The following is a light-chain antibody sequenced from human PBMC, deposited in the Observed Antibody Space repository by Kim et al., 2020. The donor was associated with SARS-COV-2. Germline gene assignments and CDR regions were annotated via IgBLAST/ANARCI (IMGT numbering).Light chain of an antibody. CDR3: NSRGSNDNLV. J-gene: IGLJ2*01. V-gene: IGLV3-19*01. CDR2: GKN. CDR1: SLRSYY. Sequence: SSELTQDPAVSVALGQTVRITCQGDSLRSYYATWYQQKPGQAPIVVIYGKNNRPSGIPDRFSGSSSGNTASLTITGPQADDEADYYCNSRGSNDNLVFGGGTQLTVL.